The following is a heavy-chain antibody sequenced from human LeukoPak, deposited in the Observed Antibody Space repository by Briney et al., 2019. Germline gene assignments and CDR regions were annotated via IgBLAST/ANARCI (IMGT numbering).Heavy chain of an antibody. Sequence: SETLSLTCTVSGGSISSYYWSWIRQPPGKGLEWIGYVYYSGSTNYNPSLKSRVTISVDTSKNQFSLKLSSVTAADTAVYYCAREREQRYFDVDWFDPWGQGTLVTVSS. V-gene: IGHV4-59*12. CDR3: AREREQRYFDVDWFDP. CDR2: VYYSGST. D-gene: IGHD3-9*01. CDR1: GGSISSYY. J-gene: IGHJ5*02.